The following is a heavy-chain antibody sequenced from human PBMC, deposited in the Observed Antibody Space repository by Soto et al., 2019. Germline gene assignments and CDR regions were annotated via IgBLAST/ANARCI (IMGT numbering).Heavy chain of an antibody. CDR2: ISSSSSYI. D-gene: IGHD3-22*01. CDR1: GFTFNTYS. Sequence: EVQLVESGGGLVKPGGSLRLSCAASGFTFNTYSMNWVRQAPGKGLEWVSSISSSSSYIYYADSVKGRFTISRDNAKNSLYLQMNSVRAEDTAVYYCARYDSSGYYWPYYYYGMDVWGQGTTVTVSS. V-gene: IGHV3-21*01. CDR3: ARYDSSGYYWPYYYYGMDV. J-gene: IGHJ6*02.